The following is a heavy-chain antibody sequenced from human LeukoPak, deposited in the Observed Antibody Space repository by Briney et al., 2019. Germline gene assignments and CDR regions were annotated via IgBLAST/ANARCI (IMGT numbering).Heavy chain of an antibody. CDR3: ARDRPGSSDPLDAFDI. V-gene: IGHV3-66*01. J-gene: IGHJ3*02. CDR2: IYSGGSA. CDR1: GFTVNSNY. D-gene: IGHD3-10*01. Sequence: GGSLRLSCAASGFTVNSNYMSWVRQAPGKGLEWVSVIYSGGSAYYSDSVKGRFTISRDNSKNTLYLQMNSLRAEDTAVYYCARDRPGSSDPLDAFDIWGQGTTVTVSS.